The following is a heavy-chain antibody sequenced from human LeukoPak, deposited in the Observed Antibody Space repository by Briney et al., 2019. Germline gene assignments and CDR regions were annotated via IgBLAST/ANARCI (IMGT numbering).Heavy chain of an antibody. Sequence: SETLSLTCTVSGGSISSGGYYWSWIRQHPGKGLEWIGYIYYSGSTNYNPSLKSRVTISVDTSKNQFSLKLSSVTAADTAVYYCARLGYSYGSEEYYFDYWGQGTLVTVSS. D-gene: IGHD5-18*01. V-gene: IGHV4-61*08. CDR1: GGSISSGGYY. CDR3: ARLGYSYGSEEYYFDY. CDR2: IYYSGST. J-gene: IGHJ4*02.